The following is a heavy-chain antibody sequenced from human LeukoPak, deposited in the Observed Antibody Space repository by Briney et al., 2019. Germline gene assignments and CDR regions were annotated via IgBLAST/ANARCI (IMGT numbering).Heavy chain of an antibody. CDR3: ARSISTYDSVPPFDY. Sequence: SETLSLTCAVYGGSFSVYYWSWIRQPPGKGLEGIVEINHSGSTNYNPSLKSRVTISVDTSKNQFSLKLRSVTAADTAVYHCARSISTYDSVPPFDYWGQGTLVTVSS. CDR1: GGSFSVYY. J-gene: IGHJ4*02. D-gene: IGHD3-22*01. CDR2: INHSGST. V-gene: IGHV4-34*01.